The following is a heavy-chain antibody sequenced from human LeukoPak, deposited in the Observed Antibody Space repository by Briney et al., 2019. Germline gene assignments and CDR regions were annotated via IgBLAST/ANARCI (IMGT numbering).Heavy chain of an antibody. CDR3: AKAVIPNAYQGTYYMDV. CDR2: IGYDESKT. V-gene: IGHV3-30*02. Sequence: PGGSLRLSCAASGFTFSSFGMHWLRQARGGWLEGVPFIGYDESKTFYADSVKGRFSISRGNYKKKMYMQMNSLRAEETALYYCAKAVIPNAYQGTYYMDVWGKGTTVTVSS. J-gene: IGHJ6*03. CDR1: GFTFSSFG. D-gene: IGHD3-16*01.